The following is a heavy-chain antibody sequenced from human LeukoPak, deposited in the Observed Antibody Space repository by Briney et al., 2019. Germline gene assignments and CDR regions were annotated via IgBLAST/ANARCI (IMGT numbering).Heavy chain of an antibody. CDR3: ARAVGYDASTETAMDGLDY. Sequence: GGSLRLSCAASGFIFRRNGMHWVHQVPGKGLEWVALIWYDGSKTYYADSVKGRFTISRDNSRNTLFLQMNSLRAEDTAVYYCARAVGYDASTETAMDGLDYWGQGTLVTVSS. CDR2: IWYDGSKT. V-gene: IGHV3-33*01. CDR1: GFIFRRNG. J-gene: IGHJ4*02. D-gene: IGHD5-18*01.